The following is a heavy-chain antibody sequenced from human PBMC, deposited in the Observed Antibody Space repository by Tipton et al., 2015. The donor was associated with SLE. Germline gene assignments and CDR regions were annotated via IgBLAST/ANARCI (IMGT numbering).Heavy chain of an antibody. Sequence: SLRLSCAASGFTFSSYWMHWVRQAPGKGLVWVSRINSDGSSTSYADSVKGRFTISRDNAKNTLYLQMNSLRAEDTAVYYCVREGGYGSGTQYYGMDVWGQGTTVTVSS. CDR1: GFTFSSYW. CDR2: INSDGSST. CDR3: VREGGYGSGTQYYGMDV. D-gene: IGHD3-10*01. V-gene: IGHV3-74*01. J-gene: IGHJ6*02.